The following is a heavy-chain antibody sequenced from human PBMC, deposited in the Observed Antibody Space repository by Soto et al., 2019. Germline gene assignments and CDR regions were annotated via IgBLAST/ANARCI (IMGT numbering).Heavy chain of an antibody. J-gene: IGHJ4*02. Sequence: QVQLVQSGAEVKKPGASVKVSCKASGYTFTSYGISWVRQAPGQGLEWMGWISVYNGNTNYAQKLQGRVTMTTDTSPSTAYMELRCLGSDDTAVYYCASGWFGEFVYYLDSWGQGTLVTVSS. CDR3: ASGWFGEFVYYLDS. CDR2: ISVYNGNT. D-gene: IGHD3-10*01. V-gene: IGHV1-18*01. CDR1: GYTFTSYG.